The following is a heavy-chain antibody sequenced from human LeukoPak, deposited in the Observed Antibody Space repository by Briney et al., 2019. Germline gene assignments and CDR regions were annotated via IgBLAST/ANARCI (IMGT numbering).Heavy chain of an antibody. V-gene: IGHV3-7*01. Sequence: PGGSLRLSCAASGFTFSSYGMSWVRQAPGKGLEWVANIKQDGSEKYYVDSVKGRFTISRDNAKNSLYLQMNSLRAEDTAVYYCASDYGSGSYPEYWGQGTLVTVSS. J-gene: IGHJ4*02. CDR2: IKQDGSEK. CDR3: ASDYGSGSYPEY. CDR1: GFTFSSYG. D-gene: IGHD3-10*01.